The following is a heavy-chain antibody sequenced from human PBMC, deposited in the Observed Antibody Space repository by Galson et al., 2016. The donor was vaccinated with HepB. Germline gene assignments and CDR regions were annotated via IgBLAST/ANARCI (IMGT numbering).Heavy chain of an antibody. J-gene: IGHJ6*02. CDR2: ISWNSGRL. Sequence: SLRLSCAASGFTFDNYAINWVRQAPGKGLEWVSGISWNSGRLYYADSVKGRFTITRDNAKNSLYLQMNSLRVEDTALYYWSKEEITMVRGVVMNYGMDVWGQGTTVTVSS. CDR1: GFTFDNYA. D-gene: IGHD3-10*01. CDR3: SKEEITMVRGVVMNYGMDV. V-gene: IGHV3-9*01.